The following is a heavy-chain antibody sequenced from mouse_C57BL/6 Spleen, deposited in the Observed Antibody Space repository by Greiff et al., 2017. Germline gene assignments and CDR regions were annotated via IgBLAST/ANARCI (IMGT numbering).Heavy chain of an antibody. CDR3: ARSGYGSSYGFAY. J-gene: IGHJ3*01. CDR1: GYTFTDYY. V-gene: IGHV1-84*01. Sequence: QVQLQQSGPELVKPGASVKISCKASGYTFTDYYINWVKQRPGQGLEWIGWLYPGSGNTKYNEKFKGKATLTVDTSSSTAYMQLSSLTSEDSAVYFCARSGYGSSYGFAYWGQGTLVTVSA. CDR2: LYPGSGNT. D-gene: IGHD1-1*01.